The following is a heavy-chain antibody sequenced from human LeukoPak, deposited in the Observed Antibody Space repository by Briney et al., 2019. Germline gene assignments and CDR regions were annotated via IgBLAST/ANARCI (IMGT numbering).Heavy chain of an antibody. CDR2: IYYSGST. D-gene: IGHD1-1*01. CDR3: ARPARTPYNWFDP. Sequence: PSETLSLTCTVSGGSISSSSYYWGWIRQPPGKGLEWIGSIYYSGSTYYNPSLKSRVTISVDTSKNQFSLKLSSVTAADTAVYYCARPARTPYNWFDPWGQGTLVSVSS. V-gene: IGHV4-39*01. J-gene: IGHJ5*02. CDR1: GGSISSSSYY.